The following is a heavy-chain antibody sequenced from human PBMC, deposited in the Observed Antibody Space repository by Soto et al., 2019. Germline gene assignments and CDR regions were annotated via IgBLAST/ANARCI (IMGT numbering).Heavy chain of an antibody. V-gene: IGHV3-15*07. CDR2: IKSKSDGEST. J-gene: IGHJ4*02. Sequence: GGSLRLSCAASGFSFNNAWMNWVRQAPGKGLEWVGRIKSKSDGESTEYAAPVKGRFSISRDDSKNTVYLQMNSLKIEDTAVYYCALVTSDYWGQGTLVTVSS. CDR1: GFSFNNAW. D-gene: IGHD2-8*02. CDR3: ALVTSDY.